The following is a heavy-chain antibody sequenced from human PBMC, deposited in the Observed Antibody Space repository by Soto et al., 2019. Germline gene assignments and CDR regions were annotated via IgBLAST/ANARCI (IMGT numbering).Heavy chain of an antibody. CDR1: GDSVSSNSAA. Sequence: QSQTLSLTCAISGDSVSSNSAAWNWIRQSPSRGLEWLGRTYYRSKWYNDYAVSVKSRITINPDTSKNQFSLQLNSVTPEDTAVYYCARARGSGSYYYYYYYYYMDVWGKGTTVTVSS. V-gene: IGHV6-1*01. CDR3: ARARGSGSYYYYYYYYYMDV. J-gene: IGHJ6*03. CDR2: TYYRSKWYN. D-gene: IGHD3-10*01.